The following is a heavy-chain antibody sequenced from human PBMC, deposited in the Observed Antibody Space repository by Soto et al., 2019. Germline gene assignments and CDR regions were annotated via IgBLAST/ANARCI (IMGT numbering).Heavy chain of an antibody. Sequence: SEPLSLTCTVSVGSISSYYWSWIRQPSVKVLKCIVLIYTSGSTNYNPSLKSRVTMSVDTSKNQFSLKLSSVTAADTAVYYCAREGYYYDSSGYYYLFDYWGQGTLVTVSS. CDR1: VGSISSYY. J-gene: IGHJ4*02. D-gene: IGHD3-22*01. CDR2: IYTSGST. V-gene: IGHV4-4*07. CDR3: AREGYYYDSSGYYYLFDY.